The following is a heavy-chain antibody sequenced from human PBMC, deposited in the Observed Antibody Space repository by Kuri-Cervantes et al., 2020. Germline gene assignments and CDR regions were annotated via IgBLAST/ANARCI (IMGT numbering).Heavy chain of an antibody. CDR2: ISTSSRTI. Sequence: GGSLRLSCAASGFTFSSYSMNWVRQAPGKGLEWVSYISTSSRTIYYADSVKGRFTISRDNAKNSLYLQTNSLRDEDTAVYYCARDLVGASPSWGQGTLVTVSS. V-gene: IGHV3-48*02. CDR1: GFTFSSYS. D-gene: IGHD1-26*01. J-gene: IGHJ4*02. CDR3: ARDLVGASPS.